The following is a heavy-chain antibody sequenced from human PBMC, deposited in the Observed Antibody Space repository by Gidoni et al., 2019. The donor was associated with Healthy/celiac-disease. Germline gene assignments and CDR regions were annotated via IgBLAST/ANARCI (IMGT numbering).Heavy chain of an antibody. D-gene: IGHD6-19*01. Sequence: QVQLQQSGPGLVKPSQTLSLTCAISGASVSSNSAAWNWIRQSPSRGLEGLGRTYYRSSWYNDYAVSVKSRITITPDTSKNQFSLQLNSVTPEDTAVYYCARVGSSGWYGDFNFDPWGQGTLVTVSS. CDR1: GASVSSNSAA. V-gene: IGHV6-1*01. CDR3: ARVGSSGWYGDFNFDP. J-gene: IGHJ5*02. CDR2: TYYRSSWYN.